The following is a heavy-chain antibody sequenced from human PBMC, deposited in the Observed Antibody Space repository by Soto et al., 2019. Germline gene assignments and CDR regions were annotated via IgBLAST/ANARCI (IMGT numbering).Heavy chain of an antibody. CDR3: AKEGSSPSFEY. D-gene: IGHD6-6*01. CDR2: ITWNSGYT. CDR1: GFTFDEYG. V-gene: IGHV3-9*01. Sequence: EVQLVESGGGLVQPGRSLRLSCAASGFTFDEYGMHWVRQAPGKGLEWVSGITWNSGYTVYAGSVRGRFTISGDNAKNALYLQMNSLTAEDTALYYWAKEGSSPSFEYWGQGTLGTVSS. J-gene: IGHJ4*02.